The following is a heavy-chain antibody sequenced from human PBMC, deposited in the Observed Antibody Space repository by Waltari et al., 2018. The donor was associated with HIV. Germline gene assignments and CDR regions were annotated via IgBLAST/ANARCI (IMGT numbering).Heavy chain of an antibody. Sequence: QVQLVQSGAAVKKPGASVKVSCKAGGYTFTSYHIHWVRQAPGQGLEWMGKINPSDGTTSDAQKFQGRVTMTRDTSTSTVYMELSSLRSEDTAVYFCARGIVVLAYALYYFDHWGQGTLATVSS. CDR1: GYTFTSYH. CDR2: INPSDGTT. V-gene: IGHV1-46*01. D-gene: IGHD2-8*01. J-gene: IGHJ4*02. CDR3: ARGIVVLAYALYYFDH.